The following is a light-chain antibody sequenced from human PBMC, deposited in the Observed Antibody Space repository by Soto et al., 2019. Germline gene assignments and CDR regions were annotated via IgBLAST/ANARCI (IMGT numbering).Light chain of an antibody. CDR1: QSISRSY. Sequence: EIALTQSPGTLSLSPGERAALSCRASQSISRSYLAWYQQKRGQAPRLLIYGTSNRATGIPDRFSGSGSGTDFTLTISRLEPEDFAVYFCQQYGSSPYTFGQGTKLEI. V-gene: IGKV3-20*01. J-gene: IGKJ2*01. CDR2: GTS. CDR3: QQYGSSPYT.